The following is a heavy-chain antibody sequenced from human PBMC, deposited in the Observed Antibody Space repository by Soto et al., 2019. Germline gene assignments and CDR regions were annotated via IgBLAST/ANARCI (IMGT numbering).Heavy chain of an antibody. CDR2: IKSKTDGGTT. CDR1: SVTFSNVL. Sequence: LXLSCVVSSVTFSNVLMSWVRQAPVKGLEWVGRIKSKTDGGTTNYAAPVKGRFTISRDDSKNTLYLQMNSLKTEDTAVYFCSTAPISLWGQGTLVTVSS. J-gene: IGHJ4*02. V-gene: IGHV3-15*01. CDR3: STAPISL.